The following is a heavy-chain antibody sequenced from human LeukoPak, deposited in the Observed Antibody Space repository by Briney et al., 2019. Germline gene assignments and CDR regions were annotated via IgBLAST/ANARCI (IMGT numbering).Heavy chain of an antibody. J-gene: IGHJ5*02. D-gene: IGHD2-21*01. CDR2: IYYSGST. V-gene: IGHV4-39*01. CDR3: ARQLILYNCFDP. CDR1: GGSISSSSYY. Sequence: SETLSLTCTVSGGSISSSSYYWGWIRQPPGKGLGWIGSIYYSGSTYYNPSLKSRVTISVQTSKNQFSLKLSSVTAADTAVYYCARQLILYNCFDPWGQGTLVTVSS.